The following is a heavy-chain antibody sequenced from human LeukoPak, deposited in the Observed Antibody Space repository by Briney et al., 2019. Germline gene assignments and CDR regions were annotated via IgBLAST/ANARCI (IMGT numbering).Heavy chain of an antibody. CDR1: GGSISSRSCC. CDR3: ARQVYSGTHYFDY. Sequence: SETLSLTCTVSGGSISSRSCCWGWIRQPPGKGLEWIGTIYYSRSTYYNPSLKSRVTISVDTSKNQFSLRLSSVTAADTAVYYCARQVYSGTHYFDYWGQGTLVTVSS. J-gene: IGHJ4*02. D-gene: IGHD1-26*01. CDR2: IYYSRST. V-gene: IGHV4-39*01.